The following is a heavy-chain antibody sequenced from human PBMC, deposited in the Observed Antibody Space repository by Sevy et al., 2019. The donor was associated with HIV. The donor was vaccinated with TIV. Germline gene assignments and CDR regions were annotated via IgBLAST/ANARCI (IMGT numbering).Heavy chain of an antibody. Sequence: GGSLRLSCAVSGFTFSSFWMSWVRQAPGKGLEWVAKIKEDGSEKYYVDSVKGRFTISRENAKNSLYLQMNSLRAEDAAMYYCAKQANWALDYWGQGTLVTVSS. CDR1: GFTFSSFW. V-gene: IGHV3-7*01. D-gene: IGHD3-16*01. J-gene: IGHJ4*02. CDR3: AKQANWALDY. CDR2: IKEDGSEK.